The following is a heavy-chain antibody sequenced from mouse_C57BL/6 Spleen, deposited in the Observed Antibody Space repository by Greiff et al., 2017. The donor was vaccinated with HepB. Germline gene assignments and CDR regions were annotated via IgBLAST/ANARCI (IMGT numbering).Heavy chain of an antibody. Sequence: VQLQQSGPELVKPGASVKISCKASGYSFTGYYMNWVKQSPEKSLEWIGEINPSTGDTTYNQKFKAKATLTVDKSSSTAYMQLKSLTSEDSAVYYCAREGFYDGYYVDYAMDYWGQGTSVTVSS. CDR2: INPSTGDT. V-gene: IGHV1-42*01. CDR1: GYSFTGYY. CDR3: AREGFYDGYYVDYAMDY. D-gene: IGHD2-3*01. J-gene: IGHJ4*01.